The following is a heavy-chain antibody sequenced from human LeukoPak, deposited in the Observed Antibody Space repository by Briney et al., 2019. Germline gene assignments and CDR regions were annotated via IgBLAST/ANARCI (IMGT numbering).Heavy chain of an antibody. CDR1: GGSISSSSYY. CDR3: ARADYYGSGSYYGRYYFDY. V-gene: IGHV4-39*07. D-gene: IGHD3-10*01. CDR2: IYDSGST. Sequence: SETLSLTCTVPGGSISSSSYYWGWIRQPPGKGLEWIGSIYDSGSTYYNPSLKSRVTISVDTSKNQFSLKLSSVTAADTAVYYCARADYYGSGSYYGRYYFDYWGQGTLVTVSS. J-gene: IGHJ4*02.